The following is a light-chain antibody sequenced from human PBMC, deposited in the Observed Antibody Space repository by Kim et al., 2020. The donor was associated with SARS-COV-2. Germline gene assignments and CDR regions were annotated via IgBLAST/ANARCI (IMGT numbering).Light chain of an antibody. J-gene: IGKJ1*01. CDR1: QKMVPS. CDR3: HKHNREPRT. V-gene: IGKV3-11*01. Sequence: VSLGERVTLSRPASQKMVPSLAWYQQKPGLAPMLLIYAAAHPPAALASRFSGSGSGIDFTLIIRTLEPDDIAIYYCHKHNREPRTFGPGTKVDIK. CDR2: AAA.